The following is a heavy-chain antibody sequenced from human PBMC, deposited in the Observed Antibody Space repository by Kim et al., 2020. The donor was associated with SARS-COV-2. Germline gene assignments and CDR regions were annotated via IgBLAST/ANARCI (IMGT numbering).Heavy chain of an antibody. Sequence: KGRFTISRDNAKNSLYLQMNSLRDEDTAVYYCARARRYSSLYYYYYGMDVWGQGTTVTVSS. V-gene: IGHV3-48*02. CDR3: ARARRYSSLYYYYYGMDV. D-gene: IGHD6-13*01. J-gene: IGHJ6*02.